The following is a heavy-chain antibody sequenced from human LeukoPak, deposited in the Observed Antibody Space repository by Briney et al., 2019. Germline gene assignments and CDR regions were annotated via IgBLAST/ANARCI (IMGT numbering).Heavy chain of an antibody. CDR3: ARGSSRMDV. CDR2: ISYSSDTI. Sequence: GGSLRLSCAASGFTFSDYYMTWIRQAPGKGLEWVSYISYSSDTIHYADSVKGRMIISRDNAKKLVYLQMNSLRAEDTAVYYCARGSSRMDVWGQGTTVTVSS. V-gene: IGHV3-11*01. J-gene: IGHJ6*02. CDR1: GFTFSDYY.